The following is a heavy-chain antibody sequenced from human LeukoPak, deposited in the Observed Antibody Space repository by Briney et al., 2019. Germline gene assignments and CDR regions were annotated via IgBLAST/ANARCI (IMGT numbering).Heavy chain of an antibody. CDR1: GGSISSYY. J-gene: IGHJ3*02. V-gene: IGHV4-59*01. CDR2: IYYSGST. D-gene: IGHD3-22*01. Sequence: SETLSLTCTVSGGSISSYYWSWIRQPPGKGLEWTGYIYYSGSTNYNPSLKSRVTISVDTSKNQFSLKLSSVTAADTAVYYCARDDSSGSPHNDAFDIWGQGTMVTVYS. CDR3: ARDDSSGSPHNDAFDI.